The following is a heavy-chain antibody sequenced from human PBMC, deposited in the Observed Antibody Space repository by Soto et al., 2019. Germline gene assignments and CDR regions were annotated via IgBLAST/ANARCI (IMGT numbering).Heavy chain of an antibody. V-gene: IGHV3-48*03. Sequence: GGSLRLSCAASGFTFSSYEMNWVRQAPGKGLEWVSYISSSGSTIYYADSVKGRFTISRDNAKNSLYLQMNSLRAEDTAVYYCARGRLLWFGELSGDAFDIWGQGTMVTVSS. D-gene: IGHD3-10*01. CDR1: GFTFSSYE. CDR3: ARGRLLWFGELSGDAFDI. CDR2: ISSSGSTI. J-gene: IGHJ3*02.